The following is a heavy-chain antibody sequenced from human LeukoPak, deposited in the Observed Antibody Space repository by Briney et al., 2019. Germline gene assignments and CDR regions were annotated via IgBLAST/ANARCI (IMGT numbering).Heavy chain of an antibody. CDR2: IKNKVNGGTT. CDR3: TTGGGYGGLDY. V-gene: IGHV3-15*01. J-gene: IGHJ4*02. D-gene: IGHD5-12*01. CDR1: GLTFSNAW. Sequence: PGGSLRLSCAASGLTFSNAWMSWVRQAPGKGLEWVGRIKNKVNGGTTDYAAPVKGRFTISRDDSKNTLYLQMNSLKTEDTAVYYCTTGGGYGGLDYWGQGTPVTVSS.